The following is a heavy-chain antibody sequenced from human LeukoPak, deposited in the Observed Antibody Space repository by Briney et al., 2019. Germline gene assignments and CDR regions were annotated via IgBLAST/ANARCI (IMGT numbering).Heavy chain of an antibody. V-gene: IGHV3-74*01. CDR1: GFTFSSYW. J-gene: IGHJ4*02. CDR3: ARSQGPYDY. Sequence: GGSLRLSCAASGFTFSSYWMNWVRHAPGKGLVWVSRINGDGSSTNYADSVKGRFTISRDNAKNTLYLQLNSLRAEDTAIYYCARSQGPYDYWGQGTLVTVSS. CDR2: INGDGSST.